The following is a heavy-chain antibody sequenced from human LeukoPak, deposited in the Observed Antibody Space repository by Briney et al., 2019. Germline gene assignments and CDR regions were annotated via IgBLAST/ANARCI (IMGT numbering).Heavy chain of an antibody. CDR2: IIPIFGTA. J-gene: IGHJ6*02. CDR1: GGTFSSYA. V-gene: IGHV1-69*13. CDR3: AREIGYCSSTSCYYYYYGMDV. Sequence: SVKVSCKASGGTFSSYAISWVRQAPGQGLEWMGGIIPIFGTANYAQKFQGRVTITADESTSTAYMELSSLRSEDTAVYYCAREIGYCSSTSCYYYYYGMDVWGQGTTVTVSS. D-gene: IGHD2-2*01.